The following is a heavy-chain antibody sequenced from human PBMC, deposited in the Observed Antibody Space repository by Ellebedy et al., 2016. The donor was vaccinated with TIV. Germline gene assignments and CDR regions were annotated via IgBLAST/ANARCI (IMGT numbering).Heavy chain of an antibody. CDR1: GDSVSNVG. J-gene: IGHJ3*01. D-gene: IGHD6-19*01. Sequence: SQTLSLTCAISGDSVSNVGWNWNRQSPERGLEWLGRTYYGSKWYYDYAVSVKSRVAINPDTSKNQFSLQLNSVTPEDTAVYYCARGWLRGSFDVWGQGTTVIVSS. CDR2: TYYGSKWYY. CDR3: ARGWLRGSFDV. V-gene: IGHV6-1*01.